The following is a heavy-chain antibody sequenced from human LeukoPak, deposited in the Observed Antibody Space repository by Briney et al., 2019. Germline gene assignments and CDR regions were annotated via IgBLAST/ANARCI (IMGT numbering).Heavy chain of an antibody. CDR1: GGSISSSSYY. Sequence: SETLSLTCTVSGGSISSSSYYWGWIRQPPGRGLEWIGSIYYSGSTYYNPSLKSRVTISVDTSKNQSSLKLSSVTAADTAVYYCAGQHSHLFGYWGQGTLVTVSS. CDR2: IYYSGST. D-gene: IGHD2-21*01. V-gene: IGHV4-39*01. J-gene: IGHJ4*02. CDR3: AGQHSHLFGY.